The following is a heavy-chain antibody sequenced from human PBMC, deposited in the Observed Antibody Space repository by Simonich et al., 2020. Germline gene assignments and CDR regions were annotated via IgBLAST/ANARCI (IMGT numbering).Heavy chain of an antibody. D-gene: IGHD3-9*01. V-gene: IGHV4-34*01. CDR2: INHSGST. J-gene: IGHJ5*02. CDR1: GGSFSGYY. Sequence: QVQLQQWGAGLLKPSETLSLTCAVYGGSFSGYYWSWIRQPPGKGLEWIGEINHSGSTNTNPTLKSRITISVDTSKNQFSLKLSSVTAADTAVYYCARCGLVNYDNLTGYHNWFDPWGQGTLVTVSS. CDR3: ARCGLVNYDNLTGYHNWFDP.